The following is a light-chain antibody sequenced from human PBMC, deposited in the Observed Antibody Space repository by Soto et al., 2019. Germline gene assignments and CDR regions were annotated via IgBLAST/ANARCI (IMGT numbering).Light chain of an antibody. CDR3: QQYYSTPLT. J-gene: IGKJ4*01. CDR2: WAS. CDR1: QSILYSSNNKND. V-gene: IGKV4-1*01. Sequence: DIVMTQSPDSLAVSLGERATINCKSSQSILYSSNNKNDLAWYQQKPGQPPKLLIFWASTRESGVPDRFTGSGSGTNFTLTISSLRAEDVAVYYCQQYYSTPLTFGGGTKVEIK.